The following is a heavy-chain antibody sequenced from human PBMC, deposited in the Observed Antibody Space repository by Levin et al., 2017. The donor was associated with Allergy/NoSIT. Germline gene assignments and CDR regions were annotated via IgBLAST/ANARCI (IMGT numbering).Heavy chain of an antibody. Sequence: GGSLRLSCAASGFTFSDYYMSWIRQAPGEGLEWVSYISNSGSIIYYADSVKGRFTISRDNAKKSLFLQMNSLRAEDTAVYYCARRGTRHYYYYMDVWGKGTTVTVSS. D-gene: IGHD1-1*01. CDR2: ISNSGSII. CDR3: ARRGTRHYYYYMDV. CDR1: GFTFSDYY. J-gene: IGHJ6*03. V-gene: IGHV3-11*01.